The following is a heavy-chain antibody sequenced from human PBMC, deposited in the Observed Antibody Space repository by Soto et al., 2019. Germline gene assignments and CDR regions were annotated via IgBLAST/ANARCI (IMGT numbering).Heavy chain of an antibody. CDR3: TTRIEDYYDSSGYYLFDY. Sequence: EVQLVESGGGLVKPGGSLRLSCAASGFTFSNAWMNWVRQAPGKGLEWVGRIKSKTDGGTTDYAAPVKRRFTISRDDSKTTLYLQMNSLKTEDTAVYYCTTRIEDYYDSSGYYLFDYRGQGTLVTVSS. D-gene: IGHD3-22*01. V-gene: IGHV3-15*07. CDR1: GFTFSNAW. J-gene: IGHJ4*02. CDR2: IKSKTDGGTT.